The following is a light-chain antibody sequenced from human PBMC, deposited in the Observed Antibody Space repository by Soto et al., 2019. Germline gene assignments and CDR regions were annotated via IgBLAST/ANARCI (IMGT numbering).Light chain of an antibody. CDR1: QSLLHSNGYNY. CDR2: GAS. V-gene: IGKV3D-15*01. CDR3: QQYNNWPRWT. J-gene: IGKJ1*01. Sequence: VMTQSPLSLPVTPGEPASISCRSSQSLLHSNGYNYLAWYQQKPGQAPRLLIYGASTRATGIPARFSGSGSGTEFTLTISSLQSEDFAVYYCQQYNNWPRWTFGQGTKV.